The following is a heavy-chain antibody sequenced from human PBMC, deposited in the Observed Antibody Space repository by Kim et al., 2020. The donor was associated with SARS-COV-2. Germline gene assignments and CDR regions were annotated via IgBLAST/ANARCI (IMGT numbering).Heavy chain of an antibody. J-gene: IGHJ4*02. V-gene: IGHV4-4*02. CDR3: AALAPKRRGCFGELLGYFDY. D-gene: IGHD3-10*01. CDR2: IYHSGST. CDR1: GGSISSSNW. Sequence: SETLSLTCAVSGGSISSSNWWCWVRQPPGKGLEWIGVIYHSGSTNYNPSLKSRVTISVDKSKNQFSLKLSSVNAADTAVYYCAALAPKRRGCFGELLGYFDYWGQGTLVTVSS.